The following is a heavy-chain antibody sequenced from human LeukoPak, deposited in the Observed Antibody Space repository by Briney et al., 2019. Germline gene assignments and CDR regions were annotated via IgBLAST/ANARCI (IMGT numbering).Heavy chain of an antibody. CDR3: ARDRRDGYYYRFSDL. D-gene: IGHD5-24*01. J-gene: IGHJ2*01. Sequence: ASVKVSCKSSGFTFTDEYIHWVRQAPGQGVEWMGWINPYSGAINYAQKFQGRVNLTRDTSIRTAYMELSRLTSGDTAGYYCARDRRDGYYYRFSDLWGRGTIVTVS. CDR1: GFTFTDEY. V-gene: IGHV1-2*02. CDR2: INPYSGAI.